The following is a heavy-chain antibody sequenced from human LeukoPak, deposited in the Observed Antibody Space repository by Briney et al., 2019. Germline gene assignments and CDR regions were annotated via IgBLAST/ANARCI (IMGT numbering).Heavy chain of an antibody. V-gene: IGHV3-23*01. CDR3: HGWSSWSRVFDY. CDR2: ISGSGGST. Sequence: GGSLRLSCAASGFTFSSYGMSWVRQAPGKGLEWVSAISGSGGSTYYADSVKGRFTISRDNAKNSLYLQMNSLRAEDTAVYYCHGWSSWSRVFDYWGQGTLVTVSS. CDR1: GFTFSSYG. J-gene: IGHJ4*02. D-gene: IGHD6-13*01.